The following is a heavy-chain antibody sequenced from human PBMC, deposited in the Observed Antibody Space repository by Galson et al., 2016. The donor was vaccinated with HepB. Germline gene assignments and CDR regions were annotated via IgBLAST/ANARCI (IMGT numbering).Heavy chain of an antibody. CDR1: GYTFTSYY. V-gene: IGHV1-46*01. CDR2: INPSVGST. Sequence: SVKVSCKASGYTFTSYYMHWVRQAPGQGLEWMGIINPSVGSTNYAQKFQGRVTMTRDTSTSTVYMELSSLRSEDTAVYYCARDGRSGLYWFDPWGQGTLVTVSS. CDR3: ARDGRSGLYWFDP. D-gene: IGHD6-19*01. J-gene: IGHJ5*02.